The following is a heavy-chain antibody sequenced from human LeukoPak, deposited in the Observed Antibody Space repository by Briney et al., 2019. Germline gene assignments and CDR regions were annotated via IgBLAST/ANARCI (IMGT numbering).Heavy chain of an antibody. V-gene: IGHV1-2*02. J-gene: IGHJ4*02. CDR2: INPNSGDT. CDR1: GYTFTGYY. D-gene: IGHD3-16*01. Sequence: ASVKVSCKASGYTFTGYYMHWVRQAPGQGLEWMGWINPNSGDTKYAQKFRGRVTMTRDTSISTAYMELSRLRSDDTAVYYCATQRGSYLWGTDFDYWGQGTLVTVSS. CDR3: ATQRGSYLWGTDFDY.